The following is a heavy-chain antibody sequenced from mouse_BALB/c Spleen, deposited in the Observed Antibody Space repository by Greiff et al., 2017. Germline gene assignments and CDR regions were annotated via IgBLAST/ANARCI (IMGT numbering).Heavy chain of an antibody. CDR3: AREVDYYAMDY. CDR1: GFNIKDTY. Sequence: EVKLMESGAELVKPGASVKLSCTASGFNIKDTYMHWVKQRPEQGLEWIGRIDPANGNTKYDPKFQGKATITADTSSNTAYLQLSSLTSEDTAVYYCAREVDYYAMDYWGQGTSVTVSS. V-gene: IGHV14-3*02. J-gene: IGHJ4*01. D-gene: IGHD1-1*01. CDR2: IDPANGNT.